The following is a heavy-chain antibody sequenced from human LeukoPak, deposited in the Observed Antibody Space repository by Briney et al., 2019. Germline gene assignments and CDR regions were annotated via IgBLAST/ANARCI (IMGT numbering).Heavy chain of an antibody. CDR2: IWYDGSNK. D-gene: IGHD4/OR15-4a*01. CDR1: GFTFSNHG. CDR3: VTDGATYPRSFFDY. J-gene: IGHJ4*02. Sequence: ERSLRLSCATSGFTFSNHGFHWVRRAPGKGLEWVALIWYDGSNKYYADSVKGRFTISRDNSKNTVYLHMNSLRAEDTALYHCVTDGATYPRSFFDYWGQGTLVTVSS. V-gene: IGHV3-33*01.